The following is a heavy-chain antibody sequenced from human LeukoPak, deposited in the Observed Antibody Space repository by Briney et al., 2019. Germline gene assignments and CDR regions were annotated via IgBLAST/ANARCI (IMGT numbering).Heavy chain of an antibody. D-gene: IGHD1-1*01. Sequence: GGSLRLSCAASEFTFSYFSMNWVRQAPGKGLEWVSYISNTASTIYYADSVKGRFTISRDNAKNSLYLQMNSLRAEDTAVYYCAREPELNYYYYMDVWGKGTTVTISS. CDR1: EFTFSYFS. CDR2: ISNTASTI. V-gene: IGHV3-48*04. J-gene: IGHJ6*03. CDR3: AREPELNYYYYMDV.